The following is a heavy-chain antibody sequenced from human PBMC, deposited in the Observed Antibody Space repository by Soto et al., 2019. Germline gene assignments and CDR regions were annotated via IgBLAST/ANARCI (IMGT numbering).Heavy chain of an antibody. J-gene: IGHJ6*02. CDR2: IYYSGST. CDR1: GGSIISYY. Sequence: TLSLTCTVSGGSIISYYWSWIRQPPGKGLEWIGYIYYSGSTNYNPSLKSRVTISVDTSKNQFSLKLSSVTAADTAVYYCARGMRTVVVPAAPYYYYGMDVWGQGTTVTVSS. D-gene: IGHD2-2*01. CDR3: ARGMRTVVVPAAPYYYYGMDV. V-gene: IGHV4-59*01.